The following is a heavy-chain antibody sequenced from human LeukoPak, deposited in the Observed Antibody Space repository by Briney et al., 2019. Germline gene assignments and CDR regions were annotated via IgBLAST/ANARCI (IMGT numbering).Heavy chain of an antibody. V-gene: IGHV4-59*01. D-gene: IGHD2-2*01. Sequence: SETLSLTCTVSLGSLSRYYWSWIRQPPGRGLKGIGYMYSSGSTNYNPSLKSRVNISVDTSKNQFSLKLSSVTAADTAVYYCARVVVPAGGYFDLWGRGTLVTVSS. J-gene: IGHJ2*01. CDR2: MYSSGST. CDR1: LGSLSRYY. CDR3: ARVVVPAGGYFDL.